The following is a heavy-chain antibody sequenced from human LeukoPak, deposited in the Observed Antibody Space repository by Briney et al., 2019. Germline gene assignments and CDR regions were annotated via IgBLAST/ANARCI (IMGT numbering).Heavy chain of an antibody. CDR1: GFTFSSYE. Sequence: GGSLRLSCAASGFTFSSYEMNWVRQAPGKGLEWVSYISSSGSTIYYADSVKGRFTISRDSSKNSLSLQMNSLRTEDTGFYYCAKDLGPRGVGATPQYWGQGAVVIVSS. J-gene: IGHJ4*02. CDR2: ISSSGSTI. CDR3: AKDLGPRGVGATPQY. D-gene: IGHD1-26*01. V-gene: IGHV3-48*03.